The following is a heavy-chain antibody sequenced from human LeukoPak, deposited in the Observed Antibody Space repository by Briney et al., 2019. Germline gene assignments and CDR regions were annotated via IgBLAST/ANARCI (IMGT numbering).Heavy chain of an antibody. D-gene: IGHD3-10*01. V-gene: IGHV1-3*01. Sequence: ASVKVSCKASGYTFTSYAMHWVRQAPGQRLEWMGWINAGNGNTKYSQKFQGRVTITRDTSASTAYMELSSLRSEDTAVYYCERDQRLYYGSGSYNPWYFDLWGRGTLVTVSS. CDR2: INAGNGNT. CDR1: GYTFTSYA. CDR3: ERDQRLYYGSGSYNPWYFDL. J-gene: IGHJ2*01.